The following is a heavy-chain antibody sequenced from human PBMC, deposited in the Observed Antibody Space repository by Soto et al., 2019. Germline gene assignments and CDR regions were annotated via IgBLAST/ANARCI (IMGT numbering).Heavy chain of an antibody. CDR3: GRDRVVRGTSYAFDI. D-gene: IGHD3-10*01. V-gene: IGHV3-66*01. CDR1: GFTVSSNY. CDR2: IYSGGST. J-gene: IGHJ3*02. Sequence: WGSLRLSCAASGFTVSSNYLSCVRQAPGKGLEWVSVIYSGGSTYYADSVKGRFTISRDNSKNTLYLQMNSLRAEDTAVYYCGRDRVVRGTSYAFDIWGQGTMVTVSS.